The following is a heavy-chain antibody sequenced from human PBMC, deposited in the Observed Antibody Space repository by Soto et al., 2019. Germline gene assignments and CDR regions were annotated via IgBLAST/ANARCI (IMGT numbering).Heavy chain of an antibody. J-gene: IGHJ4*02. Sequence: GGSLRLSCAASGFTFSLSVMHWVLQVPGKGLEWVSIIYSDGYTYYAASVKGRFTISRDNFKNTLYLQMSSLRAEDTAVYYCARRKYCSSTTCFDYWGQGTLVTVSS. CDR3: ARRKYCSSTTCFDY. V-gene: IGHV3-66*01. CDR1: GFTFSLSV. D-gene: IGHD2-2*01. CDR2: IYSDGYT.